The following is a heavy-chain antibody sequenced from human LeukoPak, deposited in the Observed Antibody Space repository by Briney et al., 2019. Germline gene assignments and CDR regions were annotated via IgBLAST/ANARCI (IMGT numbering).Heavy chain of an antibody. D-gene: IGHD3-10*01. CDR3: ARGGDDHAFDF. Sequence: GASVKVSCKASGYTFISYYMHWVRQAPGQGLEWMGIINPSVGGTTYAQKLQGRVTMTRDTSTSTVYMELSSLRSEDTAVYYCARGGDDHAFDFWGQGTMVTVSS. J-gene: IGHJ3*01. CDR1: GYTFISYY. CDR2: INPSVGGT. V-gene: IGHV1-46*01.